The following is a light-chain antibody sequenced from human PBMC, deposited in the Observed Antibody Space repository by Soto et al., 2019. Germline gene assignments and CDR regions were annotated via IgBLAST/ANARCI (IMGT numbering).Light chain of an antibody. CDR1: QGIGTY. V-gene: IGKV1-27*01. J-gene: IGKJ1*01. CDR3: QKYNSAPRT. CDR2: AAF. Sequence: DIQMTQSPSSLSASLGDRVTITCRASQGIGTYLAWYQLQPGKVPKLLIYAAFTLQSGVPSRFSGSGSGTDFSLTISSLQPEDVATYFCQKYNSAPRTFGQGTKVEI.